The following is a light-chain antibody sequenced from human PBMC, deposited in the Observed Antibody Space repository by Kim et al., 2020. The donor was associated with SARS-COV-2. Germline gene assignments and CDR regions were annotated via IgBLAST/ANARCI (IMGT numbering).Light chain of an antibody. CDR3: NCRDSSGNSRV. V-gene: IGLV3-19*01. CDR2: GKS. CDR1: SLRSYY. Sequence: SSELTQDPAVSVALGQTVRITCQGDSLRSYYASWYQQKPGQAPVLVIYGKSSRPSGIPDRFSGFTSGNTASLTITGAQAEDEADYYCNCRDSSGNSRVFGGGTQLTVL. J-gene: IGLJ3*02.